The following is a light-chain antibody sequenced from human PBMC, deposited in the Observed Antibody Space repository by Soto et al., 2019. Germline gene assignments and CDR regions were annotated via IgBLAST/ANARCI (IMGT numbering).Light chain of an antibody. CDR2: EGS. J-gene: IGLJ1*01. V-gene: IGLV2-23*03. CDR1: SSDVGSYNL. Sequence: QSALTQPAAVSGSPGQSITISCTGTSSDVGSYNLVSWYQQHPGKAPKLMIYEGSKRPSGVSNRFSGSKSGNTASLTISGLQAEDEVEYYCFSDAGSSTFEVFGTGIKVTVL. CDR3: FSDAGSSTFEV.